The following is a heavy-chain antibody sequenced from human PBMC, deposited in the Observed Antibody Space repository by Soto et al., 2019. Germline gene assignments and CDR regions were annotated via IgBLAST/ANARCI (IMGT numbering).Heavy chain of an antibody. J-gene: IGHJ4*02. CDR2: ISYDGSNK. CDR1: GFTFSSYG. D-gene: IGHD2-8*01. V-gene: IGHV3-30*03. CDR3: ATDRGSPLIDGLFDY. Sequence: QVQLVEYGGGVVQPGRSLRLSCAASGFTFSSYGMHWVRQAPCKGLEWVAVISYDGSNKYYADSVKGRFTISREKSKNTLYLQMNSLRAEDTAVYYCATDRGSPLIDGLFDYWGPGTLVTVSS.